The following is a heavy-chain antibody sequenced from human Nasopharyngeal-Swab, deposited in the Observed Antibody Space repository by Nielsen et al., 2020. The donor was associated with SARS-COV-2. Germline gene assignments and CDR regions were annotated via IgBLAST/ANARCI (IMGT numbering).Heavy chain of an antibody. J-gene: IGHJ6*02. CDR2: ISAYNGNT. CDR1: GYTFTSYG. CDR3: ARGLVVVVVAATPHYYYYGMDV. D-gene: IGHD2-15*01. V-gene: IGHV1-18*01. Sequence: ASVKVSCKASGYTFTSYGISWVRQAPGQGLEWMGWISAYNGNTNYAQKLQGRVTMTTDTSTSTAYMELSSLRSEDTAVYYCARGLVVVVVAATPHYYYYGMDVWGQGTTVTVSS.